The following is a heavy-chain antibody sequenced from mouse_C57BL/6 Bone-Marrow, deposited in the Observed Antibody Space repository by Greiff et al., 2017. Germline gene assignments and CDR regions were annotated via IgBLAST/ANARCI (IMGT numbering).Heavy chain of an antibody. Sequence: EVKLVESGGGLVKPGGSLKLSCAASGFTFSSYAMSWVRQTPEKRLEWVATISDGGSYTYYPDNVKGRFTISRDNAKNNLYLQMSHLKSEDTAMYYCARGPDSNDWYFDVWGTGTTVTVSS. J-gene: IGHJ1*03. V-gene: IGHV5-4*03. CDR1: GFTFSSYA. CDR2: ISDGGSYT. CDR3: ARGPDSNDWYFDV. D-gene: IGHD2-5*01.